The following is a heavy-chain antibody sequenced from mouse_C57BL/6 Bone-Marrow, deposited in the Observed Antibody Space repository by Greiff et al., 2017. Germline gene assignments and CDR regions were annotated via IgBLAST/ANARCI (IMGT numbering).Heavy chain of an antibody. V-gene: IGHV1-47*01. J-gene: IGHJ2*01. Sequence: VMLVESGAELVKPGASVKMSCTASGYTFTTYPIEWMKQNHGKSLEWIGNFHPYNDDTKYNEKFKGKATLTVEKSSNTVYLELSRLTSDDSAVYYCARRSTFFYYFDYWGQGTTLTVSS. CDR1: GYTFTTYP. CDR3: ARRSTFFYYFDY. D-gene: IGHD5-1*01. CDR2: FHPYNDDT.